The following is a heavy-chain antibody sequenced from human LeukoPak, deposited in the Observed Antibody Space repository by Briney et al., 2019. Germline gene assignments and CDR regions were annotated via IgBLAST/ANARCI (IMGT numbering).Heavy chain of an antibody. CDR3: AKGYSGWFFDY. Sequence: PGGSLRLSCAASGFTFSNSVMNWIRQAPGKGLEWVSTISAGGDNTYYADSVKGRFTISRDNFKDTLYLQMNSLRAEDTAVYYCAKGYSGWFFDYWGQGTLVTVSS. D-gene: IGHD2-15*01. V-gene: IGHV3-23*01. J-gene: IGHJ4*02. CDR1: GFTFSNSV. CDR2: ISAGGDNT.